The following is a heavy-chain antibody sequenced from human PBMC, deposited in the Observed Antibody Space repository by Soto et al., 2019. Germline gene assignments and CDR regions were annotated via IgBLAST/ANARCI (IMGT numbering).Heavy chain of an antibody. CDR2: IWYDGSNK. CDR3: ARDPSGGGVVIMGNYYYYYMDV. Sequence: QVQLVESGGGVVQPGRSLRLSCAASGFTFSSYGMHWVRQAPGKGLEWVAVIWYDGSNKYYADSVKGRFTISRDNSKNTLYLQMNSLRAEDTAVYYCARDPSGGGVVIMGNYYYYYMDVWGKGTTVTVSS. V-gene: IGHV3-33*01. CDR1: GFTFSSYG. J-gene: IGHJ6*03. D-gene: IGHD3-3*01.